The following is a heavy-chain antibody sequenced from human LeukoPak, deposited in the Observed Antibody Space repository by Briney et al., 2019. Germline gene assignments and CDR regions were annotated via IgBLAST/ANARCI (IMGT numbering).Heavy chain of an antibody. CDR3: AKDLGNYYDSSGYTAGSFDY. CDR2: ISGSDSST. V-gene: IGHV3-23*01. Sequence: PGGSLRLSCAASGFTFSDYYMSWIRQAPGKGLEWVSTISGSDSSTHYADSVKGRFTISRDNSKNTLYLQMNSLRAEDTAVYYCAKDLGNYYDSSGYTAGSFDYWGQGTLVTVSS. CDR1: GFTFSDYY. D-gene: IGHD3-22*01. J-gene: IGHJ4*02.